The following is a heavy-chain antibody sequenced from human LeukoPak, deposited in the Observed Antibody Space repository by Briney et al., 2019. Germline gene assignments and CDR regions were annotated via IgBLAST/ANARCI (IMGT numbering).Heavy chain of an antibody. Sequence: GGSLRLSCAASGFTFSSYWVSWVRQAPGKGLEWVANIKQDGSEKYYVDSVKGRFTISRDNAKNSLYLQMNSLRAEDTAVYYCARDRDYGDYSNAFDIWGQGTMVTVSS. CDR1: GFTFSSYW. CDR3: ARDRDYGDYSNAFDI. D-gene: IGHD4-17*01. J-gene: IGHJ3*02. V-gene: IGHV3-7*01. CDR2: IKQDGSEK.